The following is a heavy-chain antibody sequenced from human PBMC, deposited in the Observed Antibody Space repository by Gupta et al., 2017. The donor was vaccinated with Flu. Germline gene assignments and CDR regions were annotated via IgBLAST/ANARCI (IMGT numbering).Heavy chain of an antibody. J-gene: IGHJ5*02. CDR1: GFTFSDFY. CDR2: IDNGGTLI. CDR3: ARDHHSASSGFYYFP. D-gene: IGHD3-22*01. V-gene: IGHV3-11*01. Sequence: QVQLVESGGGLVKPGGSLRLSCAASGFTFSDFYMSWFRQAPGKGLEWVSYIDNGGTLINYADSVKGRFTISRDNAKNSLYLQMSRLRADDTAVYYCARDHHSASSGFYYFPWGQGTQVTVSS.